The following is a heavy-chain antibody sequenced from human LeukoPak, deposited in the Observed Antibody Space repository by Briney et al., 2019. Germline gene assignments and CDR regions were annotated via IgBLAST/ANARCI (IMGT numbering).Heavy chain of an antibody. CDR2: INPSGGSA. CDR3: ARASPGIAVAGPPFDY. CDR1: GYTFTSYY. Sequence: ASVKVSCKASGYTFTSYYMHWVRQAPGQGLEWMGIINPSGGSASYAQKFQGRVTMTRDTSTSTVYMELSSLRSVDTAVYYCARASPGIAVAGPPFDYWGQGTLVTVSS. D-gene: IGHD6-19*01. V-gene: IGHV1-46*01. J-gene: IGHJ4*02.